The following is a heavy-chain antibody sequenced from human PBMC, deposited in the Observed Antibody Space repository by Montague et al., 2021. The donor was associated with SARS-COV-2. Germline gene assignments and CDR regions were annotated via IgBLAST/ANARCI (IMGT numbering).Heavy chain of an antibody. CDR2: IYYSGST. V-gene: IGHV4-39*01. CDR3: ARPLNLYYYGSGSYSSWFDP. J-gene: IGHJ5*02. Sequence: SETLSLTCTASGGSISSSSYYWGWIRQPPGKGLEWIGSIYYSGSTYYNPSLKSRVTISVDTSKNQFSLKLSSVTAADTAVYYCARPLNLYYYGSGSYSSWFDPWGQGTLVTVSS. CDR1: GGSISSSSYY. D-gene: IGHD3-10*01.